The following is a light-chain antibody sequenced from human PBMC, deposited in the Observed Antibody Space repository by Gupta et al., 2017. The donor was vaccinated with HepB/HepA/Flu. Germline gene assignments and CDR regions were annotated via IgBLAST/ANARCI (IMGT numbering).Light chain of an antibody. CDR3: CSSAGRSSYV. V-gene: IGLV2-23*02. Sequence: VSGSPGQSITISCTGTSSDVGSYNLVSWYQQHPGKAPKLMIYEVSKRPSGVSNRVSGSKSGNTESLTISGLQAEDDAYSYCCSSAGRSSYVFGTGTKVTVL. J-gene: IGLJ1*01. CDR2: EVS. CDR1: SSDVGSYNL.